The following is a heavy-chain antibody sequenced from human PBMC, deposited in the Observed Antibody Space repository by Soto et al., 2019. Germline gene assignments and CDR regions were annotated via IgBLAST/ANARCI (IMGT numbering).Heavy chain of an antibody. D-gene: IGHD2-2*01. CDR1: GGTFTNYA. CDR2: IIPVFGTP. Sequence: QVQLVQSGAEVKKPGSSLKVSCKASGGTFTNYAFSWVRQAPGQGLEWMGGIIPVFGTPDYAQKFQGRVTITADESTRTASMELSSLRSDDTAVYYCARERSVGYCIPTTCPKPFYYYAMDVWGQGTTVTVSS. CDR3: ARERSVGYCIPTTCPKPFYYYAMDV. J-gene: IGHJ6*02. V-gene: IGHV1-69*12.